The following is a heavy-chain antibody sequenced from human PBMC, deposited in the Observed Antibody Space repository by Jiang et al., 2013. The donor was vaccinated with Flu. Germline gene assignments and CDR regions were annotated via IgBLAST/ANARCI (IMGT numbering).Heavy chain of an antibody. D-gene: IGHD3-22*01. CDR2: ISYDGSNK. J-gene: IGHJ6*02. CDR1: GFTFSSYG. Sequence: VQLLESGGGVVQPGRSLRLSCAASGFTFSSYGMHWVRQAPGKGLEWVAVISYDGSNKYYADSVKGRFTISRDNSKNTLYLQMNSLRAEDTAVYYCAKDRSGVRITMIVVVTTPGDYYYGMDVWGQGTTVTVSS. V-gene: IGHV3-30*18. CDR3: AKDRSGVRITMIVVVTTPGDYYYGMDV.